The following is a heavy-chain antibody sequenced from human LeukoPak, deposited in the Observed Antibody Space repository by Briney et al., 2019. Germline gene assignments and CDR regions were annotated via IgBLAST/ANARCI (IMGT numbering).Heavy chain of an antibody. CDR1: GGTFSSYA. V-gene: IGHV1-69*05. J-gene: IGHJ4*02. D-gene: IGHD6-19*01. CDR2: IIPIFGTA. Sequence: SVKVSCKASGGTFSSYAISWVRQAPGQGLEWMGRIIPIFGTANYAQKFQGRVTITTDESTSTAYMELSSLRSEDTAVYYCAREAVAGTKEMEALGYWGQGTLVTVSS. CDR3: AREAVAGTKEMEALGY.